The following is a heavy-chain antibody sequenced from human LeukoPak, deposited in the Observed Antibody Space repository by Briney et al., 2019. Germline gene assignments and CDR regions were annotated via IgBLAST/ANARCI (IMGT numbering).Heavy chain of an antibody. CDR1: GFTFSSYS. D-gene: IGHD3-9*01. Sequence: GGSLRPSCAASGFTFSSYSMNWVRQAPGQGLEWVSSISSSSSYIHYADSVKGRFTISRDNAKNSLYLQMNSLRAEDTAVYYCARDFDLRLFDYWGQGTLVTVSS. V-gene: IGHV3-21*01. CDR3: ARDFDLRLFDY. J-gene: IGHJ4*02. CDR2: ISSSSSYI.